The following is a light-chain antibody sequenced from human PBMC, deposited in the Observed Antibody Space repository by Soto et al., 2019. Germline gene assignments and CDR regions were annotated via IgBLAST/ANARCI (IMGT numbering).Light chain of an antibody. CDR2: KAS. Sequence: DIQMTQSPSTLSGSVGDRVTITCRASQTISSWLAWYQQKPGKAPKLLIYKASTLKSGVPSRFSGSGSGTEFTLTISSLQPDDFATYYCQHYHSYSGAFGQATKLDIK. J-gene: IGKJ1*01. V-gene: IGKV1-5*03. CDR3: QHYHSYSGA. CDR1: QTISSW.